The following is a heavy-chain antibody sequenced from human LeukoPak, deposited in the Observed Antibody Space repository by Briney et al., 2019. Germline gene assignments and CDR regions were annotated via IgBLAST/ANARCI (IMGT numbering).Heavy chain of an antibody. J-gene: IGHJ4*02. D-gene: IGHD1-26*01. Sequence: PGGSLRLSCAASGFAFSDYYMSWIRQAPGKGLEWVSYISSSGSTIYYADSVKGRFTISRDNAKNSLYLQMNSLRVEDTALYFCARSGNSGIYDFDSWGQGTLVTVSS. CDR1: GFAFSDYY. CDR2: ISSSGSTI. V-gene: IGHV3-11*04. CDR3: ARSGNSGIYDFDS.